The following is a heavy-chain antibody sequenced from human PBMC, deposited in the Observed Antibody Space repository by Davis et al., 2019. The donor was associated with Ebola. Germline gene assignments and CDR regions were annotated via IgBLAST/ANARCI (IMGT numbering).Heavy chain of an antibody. CDR2: INTNTGNP. J-gene: IGHJ4*02. CDR1: GYTFTSYA. D-gene: IGHD6-19*01. CDR3: ARVDSSGWYYRLSY. Sequence: AALVKVSCKASGYTFTSYAMNWVRQAPGQGLEWMGWINTNTGNPTYAQVFTGRFVFSLDTSVSTAYLQISSLQAEDTAVYYCARVDSSGWYYRLSYWGQGTLVTVSS. V-gene: IGHV7-4-1*02.